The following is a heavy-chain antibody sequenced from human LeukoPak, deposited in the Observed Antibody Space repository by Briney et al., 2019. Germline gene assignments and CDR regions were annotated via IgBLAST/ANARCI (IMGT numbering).Heavy chain of an antibody. CDR1: GGTFSSYA. CDR3: ARDRPNEYCSSTSCYTVVLFDY. Sequence: ASVKVSCKASGGTFSSYAISWVRQAPGQGLGWMGWINPNSGDAKYAQMFQGRVTMTRDTSITTAYMELNSLRSDDTAVYYCARDRPNEYCSSTSCYTVVLFDYWGQGTLVTVSS. J-gene: IGHJ4*02. CDR2: INPNSGDA. V-gene: IGHV1-2*02. D-gene: IGHD2-2*02.